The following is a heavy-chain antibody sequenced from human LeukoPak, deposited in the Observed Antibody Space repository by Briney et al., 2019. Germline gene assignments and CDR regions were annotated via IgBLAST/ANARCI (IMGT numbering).Heavy chain of an antibody. J-gene: IGHJ1*01. D-gene: IGHD6-13*01. V-gene: IGHV4-39*02. Sequence: SETLSLTCTVSGGSISGSSFFWGWIRQTPGKGLEWIGNIYNTGTTSYNPSLKNRVTISVDTSKIHFSLSLRSVTAADTAVYFCARSRISAPGTEHFHHWGRGTMVSVSS. CDR2: IYNTGTT. CDR3: ARSRISAPGTEHFHH. CDR1: GGSISGSSFF.